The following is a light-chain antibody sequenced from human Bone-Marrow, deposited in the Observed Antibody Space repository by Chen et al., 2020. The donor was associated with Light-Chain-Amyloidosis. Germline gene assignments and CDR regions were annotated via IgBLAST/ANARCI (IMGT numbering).Light chain of an antibody. CDR2: GSS. CDR1: QTISSNS. Sequence: EIVLTQPPATVSLSPGEGANLSCRASQTISSNSLTWYQQKFGQAPRLLIYGSSSRATGIPDRFTGSGSGTDFTLTINRLEPEDFAMYYCQQYGTSPLTFGGGTKVEIK. V-gene: IGKV3-20*01. CDR3: QQYGTSPLT. J-gene: IGKJ4*01.